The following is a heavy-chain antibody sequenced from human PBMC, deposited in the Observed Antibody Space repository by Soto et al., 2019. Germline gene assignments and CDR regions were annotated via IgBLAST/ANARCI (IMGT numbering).Heavy chain of an antibody. V-gene: IGHV3-30*18. CDR3: AKADEGDCGSYYYGMDV. CDR1: GFTFSSYG. J-gene: IGHJ6*02. Sequence: HPGGSLRLSCAASGFTFSSYGMHWVRQAPGKGLEWVAVISYDGSNKYYADSVKGRFTISRDNSKNTLYLQMNSLRAEDTAVYYCAKADEGDCGSYYYGMDVWGQGTTVTVSS. CDR2: ISYDGSNK. D-gene: IGHD2-21*02.